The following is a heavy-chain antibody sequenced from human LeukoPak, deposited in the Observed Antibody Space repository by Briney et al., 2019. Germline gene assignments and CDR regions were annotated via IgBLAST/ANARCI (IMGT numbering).Heavy chain of an antibody. CDR3: ARRGDSESSGYDF. CDR2: INWNGGST. Sequence: RSGGSLRLSCAASGFTFDDYGMNWVRQAPGKRLEWVSGINWNGGSTGYADSVKDRFTISRDNARNSLYLQMNRLRAEDTALYHCARRGDSESSGYDFWGQGTLVTVSS. CDR1: GFTFDDYG. J-gene: IGHJ4*02. D-gene: IGHD3-22*01. V-gene: IGHV3-20*01.